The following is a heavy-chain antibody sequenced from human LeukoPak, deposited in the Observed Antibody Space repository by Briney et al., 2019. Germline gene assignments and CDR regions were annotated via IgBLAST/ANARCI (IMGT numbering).Heavy chain of an antibody. CDR1: RFSLSTSGMC. V-gene: IGHV2-70*13. CDR3: SRMRPYYDILTGYYMDWFDP. J-gene: IGHJ5*02. CDR2: IDWHDDK. D-gene: IGHD3-9*01. Sequence: PGPTLAHPTPTLTLTCTISRFSLSTSGMCVSWILQPPVKALEWLALIDWHDDKYYSTTRPTRLTIPKYTSNNQLVLTITTVHPVEPSTFYLSRMRPYYDILTGYYMDWFDPWGQGTLVTVSS.